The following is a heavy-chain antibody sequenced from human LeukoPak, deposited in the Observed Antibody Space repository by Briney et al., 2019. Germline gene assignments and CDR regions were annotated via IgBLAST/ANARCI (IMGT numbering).Heavy chain of an antibody. J-gene: IGHJ4*02. CDR2: INPNSGGT. CDR3: ARVRRIAAAGTVRYYFDY. D-gene: IGHD6-13*01. CDR1: GYTFTGYY. Sequence: ASVKVSCKASGYTFTGYYMHWVRQAPGQGLEWMGWINPNSGGTNYAQKFQGRVTMTRDTSISTAYMELSRLRSDDTAVYCCARVRRIAAAGTVRYYFDYWGQGTLVTVSS. V-gene: IGHV1-2*02.